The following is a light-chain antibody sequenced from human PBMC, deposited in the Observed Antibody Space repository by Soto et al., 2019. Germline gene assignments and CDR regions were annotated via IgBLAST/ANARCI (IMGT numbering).Light chain of an antibody. Sequence: DIQMTQAPSSLSASVGDRVTITCRASKSISSYLNWYQQKPGKAPKLLIYAASSLQSGVPSRFSGSGSGTDFTLTISSLQPEDFAIYYCQQSYSTPRTFGQWTR. J-gene: IGKJ5*01. CDR3: QQSYSTPRT. CDR2: AAS. CDR1: KSISSY. V-gene: IGKV1-39*01.